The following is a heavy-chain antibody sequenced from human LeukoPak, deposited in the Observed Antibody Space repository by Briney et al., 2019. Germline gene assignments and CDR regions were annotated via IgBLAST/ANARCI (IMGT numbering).Heavy chain of an antibody. Sequence: PSETLSLTCTVSGGSISSSSYYWGWIRQPPGKGLEWIGNIYYSGSTYYNPSLKSRVTISVDTSKNQFSLKVSSVTAADTAVYYCARTRGLRYTDVWGKGTTVTVSS. CDR3: ARTRGLRYTDV. J-gene: IGHJ6*03. CDR1: GGSISSSSYY. V-gene: IGHV4-39*01. D-gene: IGHD3-10*01. CDR2: IYYSGST.